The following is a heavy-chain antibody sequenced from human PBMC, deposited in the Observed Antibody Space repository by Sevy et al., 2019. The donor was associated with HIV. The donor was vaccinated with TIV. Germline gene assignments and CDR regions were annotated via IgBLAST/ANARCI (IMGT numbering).Heavy chain of an antibody. V-gene: IGHV1-18*01. CDR3: ARDRGRSNYNYYGLDV. D-gene: IGHD3-16*01. Sequence: ASVKVSCKASGYTFTSHGINWVRQAPGQGLEWMGWISSYNGNTNYAHKVQGRVTMTTDTSTSTGYMELRSLRSDDTAEYYCARDRGRSNYNYYGLDVWGQGTTVTVSS. CDR2: ISSYNGNT. J-gene: IGHJ6*02. CDR1: GYTFTSHG.